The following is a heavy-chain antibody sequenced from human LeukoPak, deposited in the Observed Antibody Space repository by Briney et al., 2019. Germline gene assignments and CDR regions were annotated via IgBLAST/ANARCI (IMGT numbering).Heavy chain of an antibody. CDR2: ISAYNGNT. Sequence: ASVKVSCKASGYTFTNFDINWVRQAPGQGLEWMGWISAYNGNTNYAQKLQGRVTMTTDTSTSTAYMELRSLRSDDTAVYYCARDMTYGSGSYDYWGQGTLVTVSS. V-gene: IGHV1-18*01. D-gene: IGHD3-10*01. CDR3: ARDMTYGSGSYDY. J-gene: IGHJ4*02. CDR1: GYTFTNFD.